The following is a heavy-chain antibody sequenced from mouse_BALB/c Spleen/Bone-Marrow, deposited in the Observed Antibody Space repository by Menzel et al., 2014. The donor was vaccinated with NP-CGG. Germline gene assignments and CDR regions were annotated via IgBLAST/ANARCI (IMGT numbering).Heavy chain of an antibody. J-gene: IGHJ2*01. CDR2: KSYDGSN. CDR3: ARDRGHYFDY. V-gene: IGHV3-6*02. CDR1: GYSITSGYY. Sequence: ESGPGRVKPSQSLSLTCSVTGYSITSGYYWNWIRQFPGNKLEWMGYKSYDGSNNYNPSLKNRMSITLDTSKNQFFLKLNSVTTEDTGTYYCARDRGHYFDYWGQGTTLTVSS. D-gene: IGHD3-1*01.